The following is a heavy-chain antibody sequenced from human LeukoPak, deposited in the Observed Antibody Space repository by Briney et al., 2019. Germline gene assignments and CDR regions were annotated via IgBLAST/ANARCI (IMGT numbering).Heavy chain of an antibody. V-gene: IGHV3-30*02. CDR2: IQYDGSNK. Sequence: PGGSLRLSCAASGFTFSSYGMHRVRQAQGKGLEWVAFIQYDGSNKYYADSVKGRFTISRDNSKNTLYLQMNSLRAEDTAVYYCAKSLYYYDSSGYWEPDAFDIWGQGTMVTVSS. CDR1: GFTFSSYG. CDR3: AKSLYYYDSSGYWEPDAFDI. D-gene: IGHD3-22*01. J-gene: IGHJ3*02.